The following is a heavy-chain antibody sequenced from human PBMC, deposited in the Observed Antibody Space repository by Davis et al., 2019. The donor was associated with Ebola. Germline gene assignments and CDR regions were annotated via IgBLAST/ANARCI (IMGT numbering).Heavy chain of an antibody. CDR1: GFTFSSYA. CDR2: ISYDGSNK. D-gene: IGHD2-8*02. Sequence: GESLKISCAASGFTFSSYAMHWVRQAPGKGLEWVEVISYDGSNKYYADSVKRRFTISRDNSKNTLYLQMNSLRAEDTAVYYCARVTGMDVWGKGTTVTVSS. V-gene: IGHV3-30-3*01. J-gene: IGHJ6*04. CDR3: ARVTGMDV.